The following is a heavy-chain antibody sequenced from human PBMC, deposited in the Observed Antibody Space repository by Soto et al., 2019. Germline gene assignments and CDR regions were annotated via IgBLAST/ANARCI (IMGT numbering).Heavy chain of an antibody. V-gene: IGHV3-23*01. CDR2: ISGSGGST. J-gene: IGHJ3*01. CDR1: GFTLCSYA. CDR3: ARDQLYYNDISGRPLNAFDV. D-gene: IGHD3-22*01. Sequence: GGSLRLSCAAPGFTLCSYALSWGRPAPGEGVGWVSAISGSGGSTYYTDSVKGRFTISRDNAKNSLYLQMNSLRAEDTAVYYCARDQLYYNDISGRPLNAFDVWGQGTMVTVSS.